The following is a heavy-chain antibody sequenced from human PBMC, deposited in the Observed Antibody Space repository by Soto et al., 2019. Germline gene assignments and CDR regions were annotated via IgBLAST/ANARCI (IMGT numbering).Heavy chain of an antibody. J-gene: IGHJ4*02. V-gene: IGHV3-23*01. CDR3: AKLYWNPRYFDY. Sequence: AGSLRLSCAASGFTFSSVAMAWVRQAPGKGLEWVSSITDSGGSTDYADSVKGRFTISRDNSRNTLYLQMNSLRADDTAVYYCAKLYWNPRYFDYWGQGTLVTVSS. CDR2: ITDSGGST. D-gene: IGHD1-1*01. CDR1: GFTFSSVA.